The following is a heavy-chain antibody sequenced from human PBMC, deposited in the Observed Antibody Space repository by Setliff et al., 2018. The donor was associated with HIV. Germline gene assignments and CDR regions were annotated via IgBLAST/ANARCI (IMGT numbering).Heavy chain of an antibody. CDR1: GFTFSFYE. J-gene: IGHJ4*02. D-gene: IGHD2-15*01. CDR2: ISPSGSSK. V-gene: IGHV3-48*03. Sequence: SGGSLRLSCTASGFTFSFYEMNWVRQAPGKGLEWVSYISPSGSSKYYADSVKGRFTISRDNAKNSLYLEINSLRAEETAVYYCARDLRSSHGSPNYFDYWGRGALVTVS. CDR3: ARDLRSSHGSPNYFDY.